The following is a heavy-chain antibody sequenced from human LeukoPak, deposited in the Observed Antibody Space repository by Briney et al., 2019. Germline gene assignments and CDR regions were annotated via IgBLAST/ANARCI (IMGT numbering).Heavy chain of an antibody. J-gene: IGHJ4*02. Sequence: PGGSLRLSCAASGFTFSRNAMNWVRQAPGKGLGWVSTISGSGGSTYYADSVKGRFTISRDNFKSTLYLQMNNLRAEDTALYYCAKYPVAYTSGWYLDYWGQGTLVTVSS. CDR3: AKYPVAYTSGWYLDY. V-gene: IGHV3-23*01. CDR2: ISGSGGST. D-gene: IGHD6-19*01. CDR1: GFTFSRNA.